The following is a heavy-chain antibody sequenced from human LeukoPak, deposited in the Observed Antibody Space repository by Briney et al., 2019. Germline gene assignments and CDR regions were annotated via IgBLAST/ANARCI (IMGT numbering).Heavy chain of an antibody. CDR2: IYPGDSDT. D-gene: IGHD3-22*01. Sequence: GESLKISCKGSRYSFTSYWIGWVRQMPGKGLEWMGIIYPGDSDTRYSPSFQGQVTISADKSISTAYLQWSSLKASDTAMYYCARAYDSSGYYYQFDYWGQGTLVTVSS. J-gene: IGHJ4*02. CDR3: ARAYDSSGYYYQFDY. V-gene: IGHV5-51*01. CDR1: RYSFTSYW.